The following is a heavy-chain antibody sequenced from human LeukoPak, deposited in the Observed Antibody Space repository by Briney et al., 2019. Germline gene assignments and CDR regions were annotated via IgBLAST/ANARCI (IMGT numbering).Heavy chain of an antibody. J-gene: IGHJ4*02. CDR1: GFTFSSYG. D-gene: IGHD2-2*01. Sequence: GGSLRLSCAASGFTFSSYGMHWVRQAPGKGLEWVAVISYDGSNKYYADSVKGRFTISRDNSKNTLYLQMNSLRAEDTAVYYCARAYLRGSSALLVIGYWGQGTLVTVSS. V-gene: IGHV3-30*19. CDR3: ARAYLRGSSALLVIGY. CDR2: ISYDGSNK.